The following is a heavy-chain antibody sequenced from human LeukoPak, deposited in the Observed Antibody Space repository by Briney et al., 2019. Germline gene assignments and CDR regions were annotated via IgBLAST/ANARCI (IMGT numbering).Heavy chain of an antibody. D-gene: IGHD1-14*01. Sequence: SETLSLTCAVSGGSFSTYYWSWIRQPPGKGLEWIGYVSYSGNTNYNPSLKSRVTISVDTSKNQFSLKLSSVTAADTAVYYCAEGYNPYYFDYWGRGTLVTVSS. J-gene: IGHJ4*02. CDR3: AEGYNPYYFDY. CDR2: VSYSGNT. V-gene: IGHV4-59*01. CDR1: GGSFSTYY.